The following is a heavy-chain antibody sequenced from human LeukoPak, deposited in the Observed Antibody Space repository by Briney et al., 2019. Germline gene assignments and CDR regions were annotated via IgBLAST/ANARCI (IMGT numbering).Heavy chain of an antibody. J-gene: IGHJ4*02. Sequence: GGSLRLSCAASGFTFSSNLMNWVRQAPGKGVEWVSGISGSGGTTYYADSVKGRFTISRDNSKNTLYLQMNSLRAEDTAVYYCAKDWTAGYWGQGTLVTVSS. D-gene: IGHD3/OR15-3a*01. V-gene: IGHV3-23*01. CDR1: GFTFSSNL. CDR3: AKDWTAGY. CDR2: ISGSGGTT.